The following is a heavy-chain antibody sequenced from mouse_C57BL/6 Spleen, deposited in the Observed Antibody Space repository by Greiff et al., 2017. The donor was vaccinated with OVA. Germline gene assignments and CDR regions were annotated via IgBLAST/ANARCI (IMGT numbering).Heavy chain of an antibody. CDR3: TRSGRYGAWFAY. D-gene: IGHD1-1*01. CDR1: GYTFTDYE. Sequence: VQLQQSGAELVRPGASVTLSCKASGYTFTDYEMHWVKQTPVHGLEWIGAIDPETGGTAYNQKFKGKAILTADKSSSTAYMELRSLTSEDSAVYYCTRSGRYGAWFAYWGQGTLVTVSA. V-gene: IGHV1-15*01. J-gene: IGHJ3*01. CDR2: IDPETGGT.